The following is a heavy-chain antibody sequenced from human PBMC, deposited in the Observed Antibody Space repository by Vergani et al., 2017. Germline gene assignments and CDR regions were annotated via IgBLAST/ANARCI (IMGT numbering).Heavy chain of an antibody. V-gene: IGHV3-21*01. J-gene: IGHJ6*02. Sequence: EVQLVESGGGLVKPGGSLRLSCAASGFTFSSYSMNWVRQAPGKGLEWVSSISSSSSYIYYADSVKGRFTISRDNAKNSLYLQMNSLRAEDTAVYYCARVNSGTNYGMDVWGQGTTVTVSS. CDR2: ISSSSSYI. CDR3: ARVNSGTNYGMDV. CDR1: GFTFSSYS. D-gene: IGHD1-26*01.